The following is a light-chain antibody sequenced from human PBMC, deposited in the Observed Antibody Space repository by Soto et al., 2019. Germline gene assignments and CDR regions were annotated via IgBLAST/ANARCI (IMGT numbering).Light chain of an antibody. Sequence: QSVLTQPASVSGSPGQSITISCTGTGSDIGAYNTVAWYQQHPRRVPKLIIYEVTNRPSGISNRFSGSKSGNTASLTISGLQAEDEGDYYCSSYTRGNTYVFGTGTKVTVL. CDR1: GSDIGAYNT. CDR2: EVT. CDR3: SSYTRGNTYV. V-gene: IGLV2-14*01. J-gene: IGLJ1*01.